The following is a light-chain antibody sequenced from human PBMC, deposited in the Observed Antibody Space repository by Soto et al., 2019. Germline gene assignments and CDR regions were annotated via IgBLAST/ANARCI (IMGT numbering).Light chain of an antibody. CDR1: QSLLHSNGYNY. Sequence: DIVMTQSPLSLPVTPGEPASISCRSSQSLLHSNGYNYLDWYLQKPGQPPQLLIYLGSNRASGVPDRFSGSGSGTDFTLKISRVEAEDVGVYYCMQALQTPGTFGQGTKVDNK. V-gene: IGKV2-28*01. J-gene: IGKJ1*01. CDR3: MQALQTPGT. CDR2: LGS.